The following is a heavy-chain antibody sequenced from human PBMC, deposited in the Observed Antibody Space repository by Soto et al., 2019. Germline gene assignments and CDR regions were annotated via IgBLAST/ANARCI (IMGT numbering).Heavy chain of an antibody. Sequence: SETLSLTCTVSGGSISSYYWSWIRQPPGKGLEWIGYIYYSGSTNYNPSLKSRVAISVDTSKNQFSLKLSSVTAADTAVYYCARDRSIAVALGWFDPWGQGTLVTVSS. D-gene: IGHD6-19*01. V-gene: IGHV4-59*01. CDR3: ARDRSIAVALGWFDP. CDR1: GGSISSYY. CDR2: IYYSGST. J-gene: IGHJ5*02.